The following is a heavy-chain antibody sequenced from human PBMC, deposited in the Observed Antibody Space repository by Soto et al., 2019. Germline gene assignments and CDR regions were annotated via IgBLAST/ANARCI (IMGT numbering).Heavy chain of an antibody. CDR2: IYHSGST. CDR1: SGSISSSNW. Sequence: SETLSLTCAVSSGSISSSNWWSWVRQPPGKGLEWIGEIYHSGSTNYNPSLKSRVTISVDKSKNQFSLKLSSVTAADTAVYYCASSGSTVTYYFSHFDYWGQGTLVTVSS. CDR3: ASSGSTVTYYFSHFDY. D-gene: IGHD4-17*01. V-gene: IGHV4-4*02. J-gene: IGHJ4*02.